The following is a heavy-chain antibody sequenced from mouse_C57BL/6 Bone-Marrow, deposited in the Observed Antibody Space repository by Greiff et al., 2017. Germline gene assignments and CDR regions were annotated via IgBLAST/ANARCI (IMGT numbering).Heavy chain of an antibody. D-gene: IGHD4-1*01. Sequence: QVQLQQSGAELMKPGASVKLSCKATGYTFTGYWIEWVKQRPGHGLEWIGEILPGSGSTNYNGKFKGKATFTADTSSNTAYMQLSSLTTEDSAIYYCARLAGTKAWFAYWGQGTLVTVSA. CDR2: ILPGSGST. CDR3: ARLAGTKAWFAY. J-gene: IGHJ3*01. V-gene: IGHV1-9*01. CDR1: GYTFTGYW.